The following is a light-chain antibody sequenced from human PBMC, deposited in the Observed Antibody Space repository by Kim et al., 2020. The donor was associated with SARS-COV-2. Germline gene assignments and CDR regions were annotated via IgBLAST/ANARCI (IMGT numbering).Light chain of an antibody. J-gene: IGLJ3*02. CDR2: NDN. CDR1: SSNVRRPF. Sequence: GQRVTNACSGSSSNVRRPFVNWYQHLPGTAPKVFIYNDNQRPSGVPDRFSGSRSGTSASLAISGLQSEDEADYYCATWDVTLNGWVFGGGTQLTVL. CDR3: ATWDVTLNGWV. V-gene: IGLV1-44*01.